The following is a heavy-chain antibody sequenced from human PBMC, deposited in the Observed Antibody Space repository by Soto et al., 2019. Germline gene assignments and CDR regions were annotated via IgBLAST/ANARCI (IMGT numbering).Heavy chain of an antibody. J-gene: IGHJ3*02. CDR3: ASLQWPQPPHDAFDI. CDR2: ISPGGVST. D-gene: IGHD6-19*01. CDR1: GFTFSSYA. V-gene: IGHV3-23*01. Sequence: GGSLRLSCAASGFTFSSYAMSWVRQAPGKGLEWVSTISPGGVSTYYADSVKGRFTISRDNSKNTVYLQMNSLRAEDTAVCYCASLQWPQPPHDAFDIWGQGTMVTVSS.